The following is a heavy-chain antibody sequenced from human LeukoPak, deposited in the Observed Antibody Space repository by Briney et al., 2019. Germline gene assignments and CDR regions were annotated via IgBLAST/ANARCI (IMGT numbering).Heavy chain of an antibody. CDR1: GGSISSNIYY. D-gene: IGHD3-10*01. CDR2: IYYTGST. CDR3: ARVSDSRAVGPFDY. V-gene: IGHV4-39*07. Sequence: SETLSLTCTVSGGSISSNIYYWGWIRQSPGTGLEWIANIYYTGSTYYNPSLKSRVTISVDASKSQFSLELSSVTAADTAIYYCARVSDSRAVGPFDYWGQGTLVTVSS. J-gene: IGHJ4*02.